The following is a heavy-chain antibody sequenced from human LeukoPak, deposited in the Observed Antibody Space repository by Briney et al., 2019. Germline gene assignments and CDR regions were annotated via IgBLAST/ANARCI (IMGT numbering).Heavy chain of an antibody. D-gene: IGHD2-2*01. Sequence: PSETLSLTCTVSGYSISSGYYWGWIRPPPGKGREWIGSIYHSGSTYYNPSLKSRVTISVDTSKNQFSLKLSSVIAADTAVYYCARAPVVPAAIFYWGQGTLVTVSS. CDR3: ARAPVVPAAIFY. CDR2: IYHSGST. CDR1: GYSISSGYY. J-gene: IGHJ4*02. V-gene: IGHV4-38-2*02.